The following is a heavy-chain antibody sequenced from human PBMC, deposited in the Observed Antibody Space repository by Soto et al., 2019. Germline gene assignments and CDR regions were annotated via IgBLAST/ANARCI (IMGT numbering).Heavy chain of an antibody. D-gene: IGHD2-21*02. J-gene: IGHJ4*02. Sequence: EVQLVESGGGLVQPGGSLRLSCVASGFTVSSNYMSWVRQAPGKGLEWVSVIFSGGSTNYADSVKGRFTISRDNSKNTLYLQMNSLRAEATAVYYCATRVTAGYWGQGTLVTVSS. CDR3: ATRVTAGY. CDR1: GFTVSSNY. CDR2: IFSGGST. V-gene: IGHV3-66*01.